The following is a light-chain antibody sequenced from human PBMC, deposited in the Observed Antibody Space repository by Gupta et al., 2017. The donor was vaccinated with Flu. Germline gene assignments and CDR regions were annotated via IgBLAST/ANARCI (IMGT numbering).Light chain of an antibody. J-gene: IGKJ3*01. CDR1: QTISSW. V-gene: IGKV1-5*03. CDR2: NAS. Sequence: DIQMTQSPSTLSASVGDRVTITCRASQTISSWLAWYQQKPGRAPQLLIYNASTLQGGVPSRFSGSGSGTEFTLTISSLQADDFATYYFQQNHSPFTFGGGTKVDIK. CDR3: QQNHSPFT.